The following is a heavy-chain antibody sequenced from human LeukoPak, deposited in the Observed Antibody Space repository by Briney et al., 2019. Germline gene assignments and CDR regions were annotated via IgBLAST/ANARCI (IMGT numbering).Heavy chain of an antibody. V-gene: IGHV4-4*07. Sequence: SETLSLTCTVSGDSISSYYWSWIRQPAGRGLEWIGRMSAGGNANYNPSLKSRVTMSVDRSKNQFSLKLTSVTAADTAVYYCARHCSSISCHKFAFDIWGQGTMVTIFS. D-gene: IGHD2-2*02. CDR1: GDSISSYY. J-gene: IGHJ3*02. CDR2: MSAGGNA. CDR3: ARHCSSISCHKFAFDI.